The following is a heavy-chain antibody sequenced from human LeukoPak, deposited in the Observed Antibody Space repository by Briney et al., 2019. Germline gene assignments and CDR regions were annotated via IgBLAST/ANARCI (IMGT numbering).Heavy chain of an antibody. Sequence: SETLSLTCTVSGGSISSYYWSWIRQPPGKGLGWIGYIYYSGSTNYNPSLKSRVTISVDTSKNQFSLKLSSVTAADTAVYYCARGARAVAGIYGMDVWGQGTTVTVSS. CDR2: IYYSGST. V-gene: IGHV4-59*01. CDR1: GGSISSYY. D-gene: IGHD6-19*01. J-gene: IGHJ6*02. CDR3: ARGARAVAGIYGMDV.